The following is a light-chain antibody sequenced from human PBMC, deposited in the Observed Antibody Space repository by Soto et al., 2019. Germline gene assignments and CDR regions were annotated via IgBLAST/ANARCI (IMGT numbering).Light chain of an antibody. Sequence: QSALTQPASVSGSPGQSITISCTGTSSDVGGYNYVSWYQQHPGKVPKHIIYEVSNRPSGVSNRFSGSKSGNTASLTISGLQAEDEADYYCNSFTRSSTVVFGGGTKVTVL. CDR3: NSFTRSSTVV. CDR1: SSDVGGYNY. CDR2: EVS. V-gene: IGLV2-14*01. J-gene: IGLJ2*01.